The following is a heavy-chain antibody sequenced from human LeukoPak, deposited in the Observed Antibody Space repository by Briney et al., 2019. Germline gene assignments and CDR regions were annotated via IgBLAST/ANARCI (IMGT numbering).Heavy chain of an antibody. V-gene: IGHV3-30*04. CDR2: ISYDGSNK. CDR1: GFTFSSYA. Sequence: PGRSLRLSCAASGFTFSSYAMHWVRQAPGKGLEWVAVISYDGSNKYYADSVKGRFTISRDNSKNTLYLQMNSLRAEDTAVYYCARDNYYGSGNDYWGQGTLVTVPS. J-gene: IGHJ4*02. CDR3: ARDNYYGSGNDY. D-gene: IGHD3-10*01.